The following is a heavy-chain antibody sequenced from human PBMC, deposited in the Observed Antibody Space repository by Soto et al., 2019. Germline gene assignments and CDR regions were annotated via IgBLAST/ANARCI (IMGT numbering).Heavy chain of an antibody. D-gene: IGHD2-8*01. CDR1: GFTFSNYG. J-gene: IGHJ6*02. CDR2: VSANNGHT. Sequence: ASVKVSCKASGFTFSNYGLNWVRQAPGQGLEWMGWVSANNGHTNYAQNLQGRVSMTTDTSTSTAYMELRGLRFDDTAVYYCARDIESVTAKHFFYYYAMDVWGPGTTVTVSS. V-gene: IGHV1-18*01. CDR3: ARDIESVTAKHFFYYYAMDV.